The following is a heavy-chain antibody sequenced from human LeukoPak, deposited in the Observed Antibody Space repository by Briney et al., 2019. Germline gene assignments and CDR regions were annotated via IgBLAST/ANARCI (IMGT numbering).Heavy chain of an antibody. J-gene: IGHJ4*02. V-gene: IGHV3-53*01. CDR3: ALLDYYDSSGYPDHY. Sequence: PGGSLRLSCAASGFTVSSNYMSWVRQAPGKGLEWVSVIYSGGSTYYADSVKGRFTISRDNSKNTLYLQMNSLRAEDTAVYYCALLDYYDSSGYPDHYWGQGTLVTVSS. CDR2: IYSGGST. CDR1: GFTVSSNY. D-gene: IGHD3-22*01.